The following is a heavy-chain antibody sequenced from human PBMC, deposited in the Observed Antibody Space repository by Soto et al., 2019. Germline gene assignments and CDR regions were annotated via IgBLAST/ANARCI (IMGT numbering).Heavy chain of an antibody. CDR3: ARWGATAGIRLPAFDV. V-gene: IGHV4-59*08. CDR1: GVSITSYY. J-gene: IGHJ3*01. Sequence: QVQMQESGPGLVKPSETLSLTCTVSGVSITSYYWNWIRQIPEKGLEWIGFIHYSGGSKFNPSLKSPLSMSVATSKNQYSLRLNFLTAADTGIYYCARWGATAGIRLPAFDVWRQGAMVSVSS. CDR2: IHYSGGS. D-gene: IGHD1-26*01.